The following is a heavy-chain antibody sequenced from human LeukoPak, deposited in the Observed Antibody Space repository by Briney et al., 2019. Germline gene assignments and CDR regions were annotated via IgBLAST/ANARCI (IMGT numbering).Heavy chain of an antibody. CDR2: IDSSSRYI. V-gene: IGHV3-21*01. Sequence: GGSLRLSCAASGFTFSSYNMDWVRQAPGKGLEWVSFIDSSSRYIYQADSVKSRFTISRDNAKSSVFLQMNSLRAEDTAVYYCARDPPDYWGQGILVTVSS. CDR3: ARDPPDY. CDR1: GFTFSSYN. J-gene: IGHJ4*02.